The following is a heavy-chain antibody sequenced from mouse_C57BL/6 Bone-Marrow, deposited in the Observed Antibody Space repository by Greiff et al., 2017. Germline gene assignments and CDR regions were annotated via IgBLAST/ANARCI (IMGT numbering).Heavy chain of an antibody. D-gene: IGHD1-1*01. J-gene: IGHJ4*01. V-gene: IGHV1-9*01. CDR3: ARLYLLLRGDY. Sequence: LVESGAELMKPGASVKLSCKATGYTFTGYWIEWVKQRTGHGLEWIGEILPGSGSTNYNEKFKGKATFTAATSSNTAYMQLSSLTTDDSAIYSFARLYLLLRGDYWGQGTSVTVSS. CDR2: ILPGSGST. CDR1: GYTFTGYW.